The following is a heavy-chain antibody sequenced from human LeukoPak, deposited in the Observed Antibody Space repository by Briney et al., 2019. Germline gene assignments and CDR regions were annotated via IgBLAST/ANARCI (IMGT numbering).Heavy chain of an antibody. Sequence: PGGSLRLSCAASGFTFDDYGMSWVRQAPGKGLEWVSGINWNGGCTGYADSMKGRFTISRDNAKNSLYLQMNSLRGEDTAIYYCARDATLIPGTVYFDYWGQGALVTVSS. CDR1: GFTFDDYG. CDR3: ARDATLIPGTVYFDY. D-gene: IGHD2-15*01. V-gene: IGHV3-20*04. J-gene: IGHJ4*02. CDR2: INWNGGCT.